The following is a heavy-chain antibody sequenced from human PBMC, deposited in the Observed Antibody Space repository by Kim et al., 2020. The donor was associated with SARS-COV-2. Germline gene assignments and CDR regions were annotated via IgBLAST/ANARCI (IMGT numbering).Heavy chain of an antibody. CDR2: IKHDGSEK. CDR3: AREVVVPAAILGYYYSTWTS. Sequence: GGSLRLSCAASGFTFSSYWMSWVRQAPGKGLEWVANIKHDGSEKYYVDSVKGRFTISRDNAKNSLYLQMNSLRAEDTAVYYCAREVVVPAAILGYYYSTWTSGAKGPRSPSP. D-gene: IGHD2-2*02. J-gene: IGHJ6*03. CDR1: GFTFSSYW. V-gene: IGHV3-7*01.